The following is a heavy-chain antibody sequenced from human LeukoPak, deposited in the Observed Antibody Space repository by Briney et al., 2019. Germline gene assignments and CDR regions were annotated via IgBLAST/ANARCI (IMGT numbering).Heavy chain of an antibody. CDR1: GYTFTGYY. V-gene: IGHV1-2*02. D-gene: IGHD6-13*01. Sequence: ASVKVSCKASGYTFTGYYMHWVRQAPGQGLEWMGWINPNSGGTNYAQKFQGRVTMTRDTSISTAYMELSRLRSDDTAVYYCARDGMYSSSWYNWFDPWGQGTLVTVSS. CDR2: INPNSGGT. J-gene: IGHJ5*02. CDR3: ARDGMYSSSWYNWFDP.